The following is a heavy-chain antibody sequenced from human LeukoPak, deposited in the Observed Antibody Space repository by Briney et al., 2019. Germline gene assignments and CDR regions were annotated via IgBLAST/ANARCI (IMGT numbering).Heavy chain of an antibody. J-gene: IGHJ3*02. V-gene: IGHV3-30*02. Sequence: PGGSLRLSCAASGFTFSSYGMHWVRQAPGKGLEWVAFIRYDGSNKYYADSVKGRFTISRDNSKNTLYLQMNSLRAEDTAVYYCAKGDAGSPQDDAFDIWGQGTMVTVSS. CDR2: IRYDGSNK. CDR1: GFTFSSYG. CDR3: AKGDAGSPQDDAFDI.